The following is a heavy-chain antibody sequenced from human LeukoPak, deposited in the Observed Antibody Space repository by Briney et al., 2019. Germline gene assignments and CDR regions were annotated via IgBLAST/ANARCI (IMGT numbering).Heavy chain of an antibody. V-gene: IGHV1-18*04. J-gene: IGHJ4*02. D-gene: IGHD3-10*01. Sequence: GASVKVSCKASGYTFTGYYMHWVRQAPGQGLEWMGWISAYNVNTNYAQKLQRRVTITTDTSTSTAYMELRSLRSDDTAVYYCAGVREGLLWFGELFHPIDYWGQGTLVTVSS. CDR3: AGVREGLLWFGELFHPIDY. CDR1: GYTFTGYY. CDR2: ISAYNVNT.